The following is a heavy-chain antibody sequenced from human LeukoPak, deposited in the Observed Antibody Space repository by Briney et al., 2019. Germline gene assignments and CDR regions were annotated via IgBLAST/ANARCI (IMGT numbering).Heavy chain of an antibody. D-gene: IGHD5-12*01. CDR1: GGSISSYY. CDR3: ARGGGYLYYFDY. CDR2: IYYSGST. Sequence: SETLSLTCTVSGGSISSYYWSWIRQPPGKELEWIGYIYYSGSTNYNPSLKSRVTISVDTSKNQFSLKLSSVTAADTAVYYCARGGGYLYYFDYWGQGTLVTVSS. J-gene: IGHJ4*02. V-gene: IGHV4-59*01.